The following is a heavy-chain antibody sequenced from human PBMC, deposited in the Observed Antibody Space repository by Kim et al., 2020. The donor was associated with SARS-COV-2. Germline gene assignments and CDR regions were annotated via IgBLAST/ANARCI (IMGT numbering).Heavy chain of an antibody. Sequence: YNPSLKSRVTISADPSKNQFSLKLNSVPAADTAVYYWARGGASSLPLDYWGQGTLVTVYS. J-gene: IGHJ4*02. V-gene: IGHV4-59*09. D-gene: IGHD2-2*01. CDR3: ARGGASSLPLDY.